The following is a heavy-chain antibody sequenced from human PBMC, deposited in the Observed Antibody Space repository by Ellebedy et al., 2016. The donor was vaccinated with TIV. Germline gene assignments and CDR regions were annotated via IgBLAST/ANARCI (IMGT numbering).Heavy chain of an antibody. V-gene: IGHV3-23*01. CDR1: GFTFSSYA. CDR3: ARGVGNCSGPSCYALDY. D-gene: IGHD5-12*01. Sequence: GESLKISCVASGFTFSSYAMSWVRQAPGKGLEWVSSLSGSGGSTYYADSVQGRFTISRDRSKNTLYLEMTSLRDEDTAVYYCARGVGNCSGPSCYALDYWGRGTLVTVSS. J-gene: IGHJ4*02. CDR2: LSGSGGST.